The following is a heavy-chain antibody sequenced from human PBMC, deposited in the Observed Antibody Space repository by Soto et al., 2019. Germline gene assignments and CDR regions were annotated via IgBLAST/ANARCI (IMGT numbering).Heavy chain of an antibody. D-gene: IGHD4-17*01. Sequence: SETLSLTCTVSGGSISSYYWSWIRQPPGKGLEWIGYIYYSGSTNYNPSIKSRVTITVDTSKNQFSLKLSSVTAADTAVYYCARRYGPGFDYWGQGTLVTVSS. CDR2: IYYSGST. CDR1: GGSISSYY. V-gene: IGHV4-59*08. CDR3: ARRYGPGFDY. J-gene: IGHJ4*02.